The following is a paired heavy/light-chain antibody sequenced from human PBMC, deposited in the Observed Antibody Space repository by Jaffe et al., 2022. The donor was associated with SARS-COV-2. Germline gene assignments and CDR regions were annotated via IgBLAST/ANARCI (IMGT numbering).Light chain of an antibody. V-gene: IGKV1-27*01. J-gene: IGKJ3*01. CDR1: QGISNY. CDR3: QKFNSAPLI. CDR2: AAS. Sequence: DIQMTQSPSSLSASVGDRVTITCRASQGISNYLAWYQQKPGKVPKLLIYAASTLQSGVPSRFSGSGSGTDFTLTISSLQPEDVATYYCQKFNSAPLIFGPGTKVDIK.
Heavy chain of an antibody. CDR2: VSWHGGST. Sequence: EVQLVESGGIVLQPGGSLRLTCAASGFTFGDYNMHWVRQVPGKGLEWVSLVSWHGGSTYYADSVRGRFTISRDNSKNSLFLQMHSLRTEDTALYYCAKDTGYYNDSGHYFDKRYGLDVWGQGTTVTVSS. D-gene: IGHD3-22*01. V-gene: IGHV3-43*01. CDR3: AKDTGYYNDSGHYFDKRYGLDV. J-gene: IGHJ6*02. CDR1: GFTFGDYN.